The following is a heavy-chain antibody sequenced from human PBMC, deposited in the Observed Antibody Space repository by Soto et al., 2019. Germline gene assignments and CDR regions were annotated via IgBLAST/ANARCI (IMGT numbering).Heavy chain of an antibody. D-gene: IGHD2-15*01. V-gene: IGHV3-23*01. J-gene: IGHJ4*02. CDR2: TGAVGAST. CDR1: GFTFSSYA. Sequence: EVQLLESGGGLVQRGGSLRLSCAASGFTFSSYAMTWVRQAPGKGLEWVSATGAVGASTYYADSVKGRFIISRDNSKNTLYLQMNSLRVEDTAVYYCAKDLGAVAVHYFDYWGQGTQVTVSS. CDR3: AKDLGAVAVHYFDY.